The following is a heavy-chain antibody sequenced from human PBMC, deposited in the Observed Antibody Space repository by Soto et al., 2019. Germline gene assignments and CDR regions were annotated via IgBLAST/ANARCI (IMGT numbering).Heavy chain of an antibody. Sequence: GASVKVSCKVSGYTLTELSMHWVRQAPGKGLEWMGGFDPEDGETIYAQKFQGRVTMTEDTSTDTAYMELSSLRSEDTAVYYCATDRLPEYSSSWYRAFDIWGQGTMVTVSS. CDR3: ATDRLPEYSSSWYRAFDI. V-gene: IGHV1-24*01. D-gene: IGHD6-13*01. CDR2: FDPEDGET. J-gene: IGHJ3*02. CDR1: GYTLTELS.